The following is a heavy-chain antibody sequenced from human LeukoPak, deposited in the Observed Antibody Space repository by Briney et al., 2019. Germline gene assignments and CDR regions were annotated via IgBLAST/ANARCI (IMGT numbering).Heavy chain of an antibody. D-gene: IGHD2-2*01. CDR2: IKYDGSTT. Sequence: PGGSLRLSCAASGFTFSTYWMHWVRHTPGKGLVWVSRIKYDGSTTNYADSVKGRFTISRDNAENTLYLQMNSLRAEDTAVYFCARGVPGFYYFDYWGQGTLVTVSS. V-gene: IGHV3-74*01. J-gene: IGHJ4*02. CDR1: GFTFSTYW. CDR3: ARGVPGFYYFDY.